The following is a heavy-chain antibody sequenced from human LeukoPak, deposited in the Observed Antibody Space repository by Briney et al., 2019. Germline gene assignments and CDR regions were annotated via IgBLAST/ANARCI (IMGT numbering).Heavy chain of an antibody. V-gene: IGHV3-74*01. D-gene: IGHD5-24*01. CDR3: ARRIQGMAPYYFDY. CDR1: GFTFSSYW. CDR2: INSDGGST. J-gene: IGHJ4*02. Sequence: GGSLRLSCTASGFTFSSYWMHWVRQAPGKGLVWVSRINSDGGSTSYADSVKGRFTISRDNAKSTLYLQMSSLRAEDTAVYYCARRIQGMAPYYFDYWGQGTLVTVSS.